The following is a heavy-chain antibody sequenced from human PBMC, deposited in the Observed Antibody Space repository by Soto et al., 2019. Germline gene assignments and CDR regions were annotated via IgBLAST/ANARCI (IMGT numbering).Heavy chain of an antibody. CDR3: ASRVLCDMDV. Sequence: QEQLVQSGAEVKEPGASLKVSCKASGDTFTSNYIHWVRQAPGQGLEWMGRINPSSGATLYAQKFQGRLTLTTDTTTSTVYMDLNSLKSEGSAVYYCASRVLCDMDVWGQGTTVTVSS. J-gene: IGHJ6*02. V-gene: IGHV1-46*01. CDR2: INPSSGAT. D-gene: IGHD2-21*01. CDR1: GDTFTSNY.